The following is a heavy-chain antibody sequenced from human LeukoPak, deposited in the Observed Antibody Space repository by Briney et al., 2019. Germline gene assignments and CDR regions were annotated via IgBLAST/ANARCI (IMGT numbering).Heavy chain of an antibody. Sequence: GGSLTLSCAASGFTLSSYWKSWVRLAPRTGLEWVGNVKQDGSEKYYVHSVKSRFTISRDNAKNSLYLQMNSRRAEDTAVYYCARDVELFWGQGTLVTVSS. J-gene: IGHJ4*02. CDR1: GFTLSSYW. V-gene: IGHV3-7*01. CDR2: VKQDGSEK. CDR3: ARDVELF. D-gene: IGHD1-7*01.